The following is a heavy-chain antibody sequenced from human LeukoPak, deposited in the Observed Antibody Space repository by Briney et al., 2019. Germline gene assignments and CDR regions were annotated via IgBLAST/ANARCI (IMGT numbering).Heavy chain of an antibody. Sequence: ASVNVSCKAFGDTFSSYAISWVRQAPGQGLEWMGRIIPILGIANYAQKFQGRVTITADKSTSTAYMELSSLRSEDTAVYYCASFDCSGGSCHYFDYWGQGTLVTVSS. J-gene: IGHJ4*02. D-gene: IGHD2-15*01. V-gene: IGHV1-69*04. CDR1: GDTFSSYA. CDR2: IIPILGIA. CDR3: ASFDCSGGSCHYFDY.